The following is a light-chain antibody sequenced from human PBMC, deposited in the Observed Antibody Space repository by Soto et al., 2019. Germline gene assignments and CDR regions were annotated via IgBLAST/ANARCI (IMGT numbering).Light chain of an antibody. Sequence: SYELTQPPSVSVAPGKTARITCGGNNMGSKSVHWYQQKPGQAPVLVIYYDSDRPSGIPERFSGSNSGNTATLTISRVEAGDEADYYCQVWDSSSDHHAVFGGGTQLTVL. CDR1: NMGSKS. V-gene: IGLV3-21*04. CDR2: YDS. J-gene: IGLJ7*01. CDR3: QVWDSSSDHHAV.